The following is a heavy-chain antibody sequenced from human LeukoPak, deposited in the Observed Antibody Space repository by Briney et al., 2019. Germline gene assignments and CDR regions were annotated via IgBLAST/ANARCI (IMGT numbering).Heavy chain of an antibody. CDR1: GFTFSTYT. D-gene: IGHD2-21*02. CDR2: ISSSSSYI. Sequence: GGSLRLSCAASGFTFSTYTMNWVRQAPGKGLEWVSSISSSSSYIYYADSVKGRFTISRDNAKNSLYLQMNSLRAEDTAVYYCARDGSRGNLVTAPDFWGQGTLVTVSS. V-gene: IGHV3-21*01. CDR3: ARDGSRGNLVTAPDF. J-gene: IGHJ4*02.